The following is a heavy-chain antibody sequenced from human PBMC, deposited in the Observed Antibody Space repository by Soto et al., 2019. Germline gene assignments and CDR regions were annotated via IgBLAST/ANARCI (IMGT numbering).Heavy chain of an antibody. J-gene: IGHJ4*02. CDR3: ATGLSSGWDDFDY. D-gene: IGHD6-19*01. CDR2: FDPEDGET. V-gene: IGHV1-24*01. Sequence: GASVKVSCKVSGYTLTELCMHWVRQAPGKGLEWMGGFDPEDGETTYAQMFRGRVTMTGDTSTATAYMELSSLRSEDTAMYYCATGLSSGWDDFDYWGQGTLVTVSS. CDR1: GYTLTELC.